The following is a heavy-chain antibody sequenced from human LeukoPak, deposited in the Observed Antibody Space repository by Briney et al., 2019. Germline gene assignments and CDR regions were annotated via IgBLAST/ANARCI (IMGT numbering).Heavy chain of an antibody. D-gene: IGHD3/OR15-3a*01. Sequence: PSETLSLTCTVSGVSISTSNSYWGWIRQPPGKGLEWIGSIYYTGNTYYNASLKSRVTISIDTSKNQISLRLTSVTATDTAMYYCARQTGSGLFTLPGGQGTLVTVTS. V-gene: IGHV4-39*01. CDR3: ARQTGSGLFTLP. CDR1: GVSISTSNSY. CDR2: IYYTGNT. J-gene: IGHJ4*02.